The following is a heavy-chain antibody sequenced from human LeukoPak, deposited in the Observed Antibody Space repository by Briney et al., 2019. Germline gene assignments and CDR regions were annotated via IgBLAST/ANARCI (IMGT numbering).Heavy chain of an antibody. D-gene: IGHD3/OR15-3a*01. CDR2: INWNSVRI. CDR3: AKDMGDFWTGYPMDV. J-gene: IGHJ6*03. CDR1: GFTFDDYV. Sequence: GRSLRLSCAASGFTFDDYVMHWVRQAPGKGLEWVAGINWNSVRIVYADSVKGRFTISRDNTKNSLYLQMNSLRAEDTALYYCAKDMGDFWTGYPMDVWGKGTTVTVSS. V-gene: IGHV3-9*01.